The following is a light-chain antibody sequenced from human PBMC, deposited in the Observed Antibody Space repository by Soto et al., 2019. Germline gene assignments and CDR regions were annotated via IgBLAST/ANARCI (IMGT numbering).Light chain of an antibody. J-gene: IGLJ1*01. Sequence: QSVLTQPASVSGSPGQSITISCTGTSTDVGRYNYVSWYQQHPGKAPKLMIYDVSNRPSGVSSRFSGSKSGITASLTISGLQAEDEADYSCSSYTSDSTYVFGTGTKLTVL. V-gene: IGLV2-14*01. CDR3: SSYTSDSTYV. CDR1: STDVGRYNY. CDR2: DVS.